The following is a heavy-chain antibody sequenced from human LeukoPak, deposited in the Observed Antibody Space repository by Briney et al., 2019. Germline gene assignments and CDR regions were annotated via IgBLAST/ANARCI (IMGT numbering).Heavy chain of an antibody. CDR2: IYYSGST. V-gene: IGHV4-39*01. J-gene: IGHJ4*02. CDR3: ARHLNRKYCSSTSCYAGANY. CDR1: GGSISSSSYY. D-gene: IGHD2-2*01. Sequence: SETLSLTCTVSGGSISSSSYYWGWLRQPPGKGLEWIGSIYYSGSTYYNPSLKSRVTISVDTSKNQFSLKLSSVTAADTAVYYCARHLNRKYCSSTSCYAGANYWGQGTLVTVSS.